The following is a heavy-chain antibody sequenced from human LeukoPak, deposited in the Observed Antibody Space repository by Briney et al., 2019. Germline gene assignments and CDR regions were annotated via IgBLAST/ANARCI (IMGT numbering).Heavy chain of an antibody. D-gene: IGHD3-16*02. J-gene: IGHJ4*02. CDR3: ARIPLSVDY. Sequence: SETLSLTCAVYGGSFSGYYWSWIRQPPGKGLEWIGEINHSGSINYNPSLKSRVTISVDTSKNQFSLKLSSVTAADTAVYYCARIPLSVDYWGQGTLVTVSS. CDR1: GGSFSGYY. V-gene: IGHV4-34*01. CDR2: INHSGSI.